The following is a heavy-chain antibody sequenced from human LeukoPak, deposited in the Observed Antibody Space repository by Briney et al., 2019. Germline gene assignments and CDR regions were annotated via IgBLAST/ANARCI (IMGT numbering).Heavy chain of an antibody. CDR1: GDSISNYY. V-gene: IGHV4-59*01. J-gene: IGHJ5*02. D-gene: IGHD2-2*01. CDR3: AREICSSTSCAGNWFDP. CDR2: IYYSGST. Sequence: SETLSLTCTVSGDSISNYYWSWIRQPPGKGLEWIGYIYYSGSTNYNPSLKSRVTISVDTSKNQFSLKLSSVTAADTAVYYCAREICSSTSCAGNWFDPWGQGTLVTVSS.